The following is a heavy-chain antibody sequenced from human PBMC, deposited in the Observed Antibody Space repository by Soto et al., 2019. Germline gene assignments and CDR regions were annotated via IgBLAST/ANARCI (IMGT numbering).Heavy chain of an antibody. Sequence: GESLKISCKGSGYSFTGYWIGWVRQMPGKGLEWMGIIYPGDSDTRYSPSFQGQVTISADKSISTAYLQWSSLKASDTAMYYCARGVGEYSSGWFNWFDPWGQGTLVTVSS. J-gene: IGHJ5*02. D-gene: IGHD6-19*01. CDR2: IYPGDSDT. CDR1: GYSFTGYW. CDR3: ARGVGEYSSGWFNWFDP. V-gene: IGHV5-51*01.